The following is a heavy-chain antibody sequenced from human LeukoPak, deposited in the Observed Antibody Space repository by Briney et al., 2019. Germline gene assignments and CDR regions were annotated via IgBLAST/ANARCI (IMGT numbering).Heavy chain of an antibody. CDR2: ISYSGANT. Sequence: GGSLRLSCTASGFTFSNYAMYWVRQAPGKGLEWVSTISYSGANTYYADSVKGRFTISRDNAKNSLYLQMNSLRAEDTAVYYCARGDWGLNYWGQGTLVTVSS. CDR1: GFTFSNYA. CDR3: ARGDWGLNY. J-gene: IGHJ4*02. V-gene: IGHV3-23*01. D-gene: IGHD7-27*01.